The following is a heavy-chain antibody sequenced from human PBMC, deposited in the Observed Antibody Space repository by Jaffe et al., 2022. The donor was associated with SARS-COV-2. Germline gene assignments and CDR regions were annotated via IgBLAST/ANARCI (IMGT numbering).Heavy chain of an antibody. J-gene: IGHJ3*02. CDR2: IYWDDDK. Sequence: QITLKESGPTLVKPTQTLTLTCTFSGFSLSTSGVGVGWIRQPPGKALEWLALIYWDDDKRYSPSLKSRLTITKDTSKNQVVLTMTNMDPVDTATYYCAHFCGGDCYWSWPGDAFDIWGQGTMVTVSS. V-gene: IGHV2-5*02. D-gene: IGHD2-21*02. CDR1: GFSLSTSGVG. CDR3: AHFCGGDCYWSWPGDAFDI.